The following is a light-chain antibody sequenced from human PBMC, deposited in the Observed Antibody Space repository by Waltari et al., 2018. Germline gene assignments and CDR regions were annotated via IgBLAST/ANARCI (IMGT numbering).Light chain of an antibody. CDR1: QSPLPSNGYNY. V-gene: IGKV2-28*01. CDR3: QQLDKYPLT. CDR2: LGS. Sequence: DIVMTQSPLSLPVTPGDPASIPCRFSQSPLPSNGYNYLDWYLQKPGQSPQLLIYLGSNRTSGVPDRFSGSGSGTDFTLTISSLQPGDFATYYCQQLDKYPLTFGGGTKVEIK. J-gene: IGKJ4*01.